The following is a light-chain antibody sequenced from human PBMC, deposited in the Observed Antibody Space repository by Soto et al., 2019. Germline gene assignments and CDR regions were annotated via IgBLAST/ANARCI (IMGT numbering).Light chain of an antibody. J-gene: IGKJ1*01. V-gene: IGKV3-20*01. CDR2: GAS. CDR3: QEYNTWPWT. CDR1: QSVSSSY. Sequence: EIVLTQSPGTLSLSPGERATLSCRASQSVSSSYLAWYQQKPGQAPRLLIYGASSRATGIPDRFSGSGSGTDFILTISSLQSEDFALYYCQEYNTWPWTFGQGTKVEIK.